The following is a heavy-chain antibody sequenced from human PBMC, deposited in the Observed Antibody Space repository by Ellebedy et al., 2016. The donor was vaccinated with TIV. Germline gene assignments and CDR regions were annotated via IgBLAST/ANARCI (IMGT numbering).Heavy chain of an antibody. D-gene: IGHD3-16*01. CDR1: GFTFSNYW. Sequence: GESLKISCAASGFTFSNYWMHWVRQAPGKGLVWVSRIYNDGSSTSYADSVEGRFTISRDNHKNTVYLQINSLRVEDTAVYYCVRDGSYDYGDYWGQGTVVTVSS. CDR2: IYNDGSST. J-gene: IGHJ4*02. V-gene: IGHV3-74*01. CDR3: VRDGSYDYGDY.